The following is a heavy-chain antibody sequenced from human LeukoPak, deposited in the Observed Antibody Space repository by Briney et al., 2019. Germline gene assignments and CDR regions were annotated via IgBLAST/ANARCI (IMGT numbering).Heavy chain of an antibody. CDR1: GFTFTSSA. D-gene: IGHD6-19*01. CDR3: AAQSTGWSQDAFDI. J-gene: IGHJ3*02. V-gene: IGHV1-58*01. CDR2: IVVGSGNT. Sequence: SVKVSCKASGFTFTSSAVQWVRQARGQRLEWIGWIVVGSGNTNYAQKIQERVTITRDMSTSTVYMELNTLRSEDTAVSYCAAQSTGWSQDAFDIWGQGRMVTVSS.